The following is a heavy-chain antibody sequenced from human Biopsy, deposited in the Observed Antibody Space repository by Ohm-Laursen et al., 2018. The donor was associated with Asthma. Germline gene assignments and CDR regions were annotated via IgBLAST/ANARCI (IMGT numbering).Heavy chain of an antibody. D-gene: IGHD3-10*01. CDR1: GYTFNSAG. CDR3: ARAVDYSHYYGIDV. J-gene: IGHJ6*02. CDR2: ISVYNGIT. V-gene: IGHV1-18*01. Sequence: ASVKASCKTSGYTFNSAGITWVRQAPGQGLEWMGWISVYNGITKVAQKLQDRVTMITDTSTSTAYMELRSLRSGDTAVYFCARAVDYSHYYGIDVWGQGTTVTVS.